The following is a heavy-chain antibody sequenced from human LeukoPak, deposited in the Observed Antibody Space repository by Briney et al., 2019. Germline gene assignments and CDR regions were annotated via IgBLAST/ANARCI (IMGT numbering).Heavy chain of an antibody. J-gene: IGHJ6*02. CDR2: IYYSRST. CDR1: GGSISSYY. D-gene: IGHD2-21*02. Sequence: SETLSLTCTVSGGSISSYYGSWIPEPPGKGLEWIGYIYYSRSTNYIPSLKSRVTISVDKAKNQFSLKLSSVTAADTAVYYCARADSGDWPYYYCYGMDVWGQGTTVTVSS. V-gene: IGHV4-59*08. CDR3: ARADSGDWPYYYCYGMDV.